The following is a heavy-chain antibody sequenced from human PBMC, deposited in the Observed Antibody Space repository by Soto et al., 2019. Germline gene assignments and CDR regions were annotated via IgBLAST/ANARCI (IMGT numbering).Heavy chain of an antibody. CDR2: IYPGDSDT. J-gene: IGHJ6*02. Sequence: LGESLKISCKGSGYSFTSYWIGWVRQMPGKGLEWMGIIYPGDSDTRYSPSFQGQVTISADKSISTAYLQWSSLKASDTAMYYCARLDCSGGSCYYYYYYGMDVWGQGTTVTVSS. D-gene: IGHD2-15*01. CDR1: GYSFTSYW. V-gene: IGHV5-51*01. CDR3: ARLDCSGGSCYYYYYYGMDV.